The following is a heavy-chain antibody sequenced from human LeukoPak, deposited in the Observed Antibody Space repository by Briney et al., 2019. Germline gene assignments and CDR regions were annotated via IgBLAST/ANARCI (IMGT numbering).Heavy chain of an antibody. CDR1: GGSISSSSYY. CDR3: ARSWSGSVTAADI. Sequence: KPSETLSLTCTVSGGSISSSSYYWGWIRQPPGKGLEWIGSIYYSGSTYYNPSLKSRVTISVDTSKNQFSLKLSSVTAADTAIYYCARSWSGSVTAADIWGQGTMVTVSS. J-gene: IGHJ3*02. CDR2: IYYSGST. D-gene: IGHD3-3*01. V-gene: IGHV4-39*07.